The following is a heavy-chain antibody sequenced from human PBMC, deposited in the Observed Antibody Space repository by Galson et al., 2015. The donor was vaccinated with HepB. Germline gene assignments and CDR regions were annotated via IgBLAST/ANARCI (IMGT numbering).Heavy chain of an antibody. CDR2: IYYSGST. V-gene: IGHV4-59*01. CDR1: GGSINSYY. Sequence: ETLSLTCTVSGGSINSYYWSWLRQSPGRGLEWIGYIYYSGSTIYDPSLKSRVTISVDTSRNQFSLKLNSVTAADTAVYYCARNSLGKYPRFDSWGQGTLVTVSS. D-gene: IGHD7-27*01. J-gene: IGHJ4*02. CDR3: ARNSLGKYPRFDS.